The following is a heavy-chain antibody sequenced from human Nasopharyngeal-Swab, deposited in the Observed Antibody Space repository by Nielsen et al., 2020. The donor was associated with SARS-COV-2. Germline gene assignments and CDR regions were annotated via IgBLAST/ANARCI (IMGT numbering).Heavy chain of an antibody. CDR3: ATGTGTVAFDF. CDR1: AYTFSIYP. Sequence: ASVKVSCKGSAYTFSIYPMHWVRQAPGQGLQWMGWINGGNGDTKSSQEFEGRLSITRDASTSTAYMELSSLTSEDTAIYYCATGTGTVAFDFWGQGTLLSVSS. J-gene: IGHJ4*02. CDR2: INGGNGDT. V-gene: IGHV1-3*01. D-gene: IGHD4-11*01.